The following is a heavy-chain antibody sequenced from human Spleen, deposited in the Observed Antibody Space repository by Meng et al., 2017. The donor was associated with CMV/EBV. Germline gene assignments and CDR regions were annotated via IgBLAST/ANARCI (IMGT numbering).Heavy chain of an antibody. CDR2: ISSTTSDI. J-gene: IGHJ5*01. D-gene: IGHD6-13*01. CDR1: GFTFSSYS. V-gene: IGHV3-21*01. CDR3: ARVEGVAAAGWFDS. Sequence: GESLKISCAASGFTFSSYSMNWVRQAPGRGLEWVSLISSTTSDIYYADSVMVRFTISRDNAKNSLYLQMNSLRADDTAVYYCARVEGVAAAGWFDSWGLGTLVTVSS.